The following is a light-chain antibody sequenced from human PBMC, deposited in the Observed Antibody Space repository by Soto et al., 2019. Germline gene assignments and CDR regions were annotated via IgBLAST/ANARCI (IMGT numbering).Light chain of an antibody. J-gene: IGKJ1*01. V-gene: IGKV3-15*01. Sequence: EIVMTQSPATLSVSPGERATLSCRASQSISRNLAWYQQKPGQAPRLLIYDAATRATGLPARFSVSGSGTEFSLTISSLQSKDFAIYYCQQYKNLPRTFGQGTKVDSK. CDR1: QSISRN. CDR3: QQYKNLPRT. CDR2: DAA.